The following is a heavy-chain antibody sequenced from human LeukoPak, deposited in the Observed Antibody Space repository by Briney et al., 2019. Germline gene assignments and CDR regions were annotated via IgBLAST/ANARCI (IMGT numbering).Heavy chain of an antibody. CDR2: IKQDGSEK. CDR3: AREGGSGSYPQETYYYGMDV. V-gene: IGHV3-7*01. Sequence: GGSLRLSCAASGFTFSSYWMSWVRQAPGKGLEWVANIKQDGSEKYCVDSVKGRFTISRDNAKNSLYLQMNSLRAEDTAVYYCAREGGSGSYPQETYYYGMDVWGQGTTVTVSS. CDR1: GFTFSSYW. D-gene: IGHD3-10*01. J-gene: IGHJ6*02.